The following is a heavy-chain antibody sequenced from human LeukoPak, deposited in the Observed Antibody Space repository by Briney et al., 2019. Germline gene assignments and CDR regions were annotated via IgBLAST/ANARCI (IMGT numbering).Heavy chain of an antibody. CDR3: AGVLLRVGNNWFDP. CDR1: GGTSSSYV. CDR2: IIPIFGTA. D-gene: IGHD3-3*01. J-gene: IGHJ5*02. V-gene: IGHV1-69*05. Sequence: ASVKVSCKASGGTSSSYVISWVRQAPGQGLEWMGRIIPIFGTANYAQKFQGRVTITTDESTSTAYMELSSLRFEDTAVYYCAGVLLRVGNNWFDPWGQGTLVTVSS.